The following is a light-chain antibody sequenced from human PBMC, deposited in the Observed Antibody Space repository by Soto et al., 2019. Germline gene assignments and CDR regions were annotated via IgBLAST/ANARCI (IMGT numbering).Light chain of an antibody. CDR3: QEYDTSYT. V-gene: IGKV3-20*01. CDR2: DAS. J-gene: IGKJ2*01. Sequence: EIVLTQFPDTLSLSPGERATLSCRASKSIGYNYSSWYQQRPRLPTTLLIYDASTRAPGISDRFSGSGSATDFTLPIIRLEPGDFAVYYYQEYDTSYTFGPGTKLEI. CDR1: KSIGYNY.